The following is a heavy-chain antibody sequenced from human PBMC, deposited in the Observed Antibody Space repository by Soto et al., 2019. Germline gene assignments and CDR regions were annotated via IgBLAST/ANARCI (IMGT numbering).Heavy chain of an antibody. J-gene: IGHJ6*02. V-gene: IGHV1-69*06. D-gene: IGHD2-2*01. CDR3: ARGVVPAAGAAPHYSHYGVDV. CDR1: GDTFKKFA. CDR2: ISPMFGTT. Sequence: QVQLVQSGPEVKKPGSSVKVSCKTSGDTFKKFAISWVRQAPGQGPEWMGGISPMFGTTKYTQKFQGRVTFTADKSTGTAYMELTSLMSEDTATYFCARGVVPAAGAAPHYSHYGVDVWGQGTTVTVSS.